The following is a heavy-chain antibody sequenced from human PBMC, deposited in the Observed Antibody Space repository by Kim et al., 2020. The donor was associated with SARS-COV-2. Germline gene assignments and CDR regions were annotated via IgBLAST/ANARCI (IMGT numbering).Heavy chain of an antibody. CDR2: INQDGSEK. CDR1: EFTLGNYW. V-gene: IGHV3-7*03. CDR3: ARGSGRWGPGH. Sequence: GWSLRLSCAASEFTLGNYWMRWVRQAPGKGLEWVASINQDGSEKYYVDSVKGRFTIARDNAKNLLYLQMDNLRVEDTAVYYCARGSGRWGPGHWGQGTLVTVSS. J-gene: IGHJ4*02. D-gene: IGHD6-19*01.